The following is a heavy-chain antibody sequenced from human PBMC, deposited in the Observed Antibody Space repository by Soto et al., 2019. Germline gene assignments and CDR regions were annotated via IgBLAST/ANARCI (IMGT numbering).Heavy chain of an antibody. J-gene: IGHJ5*02. CDR2: IIPIFGTA. Sequence: ASVKVSCKASGGTFSSYAISWVRQAPGQGLEWMGGIIPIFGTANYAQKFQGRVTITADESTSTAYMELSSLRSEDTAVYYCARTYYYDSSGYYYPYNWFDPWGQGTLVTVS. CDR1: GGTFSSYA. D-gene: IGHD3-22*01. V-gene: IGHV1-69*13. CDR3: ARTYYYDSSGYYYPYNWFDP.